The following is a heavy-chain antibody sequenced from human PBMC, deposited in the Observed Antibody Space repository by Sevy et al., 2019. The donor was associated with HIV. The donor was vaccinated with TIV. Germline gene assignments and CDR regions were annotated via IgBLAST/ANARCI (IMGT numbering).Heavy chain of an antibody. Sequence: GGSLRLSCAASGFTVSSNYMSWVRQAPGKGLEWVSLIYSGGTTYYADSVKGGFTISRDNSKKTLYLQMNSLRAEDTAVYYCARGNCSGGSCYRYYYYYYMDVWGTGTTVTVSS. V-gene: IGHV3-53*01. J-gene: IGHJ6*03. CDR1: GFTVSSNY. D-gene: IGHD2-15*01. CDR3: ARGNCSGGSCYRYYYYYYMDV. CDR2: IYSGGTT.